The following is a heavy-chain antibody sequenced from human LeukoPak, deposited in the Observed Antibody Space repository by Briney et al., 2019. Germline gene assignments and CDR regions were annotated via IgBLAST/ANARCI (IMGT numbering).Heavy chain of an antibody. CDR3: ARGKDYYDSSGLTIWFDP. J-gene: IGHJ5*02. CDR1: GGSISNYY. D-gene: IGHD3-22*01. CDR2: IYYSGST. V-gene: IGHV4-59*01. Sequence: PSETLSLTCTVSGGSISNYYWSWIRQPPGKGLEWIGYIYYSGSTNYNPSLNSRVTMSVDTSKNQFSLKLSSVTAADTAVYYCARGKDYYDSSGLTIWFDPWGQGTLVTVSS.